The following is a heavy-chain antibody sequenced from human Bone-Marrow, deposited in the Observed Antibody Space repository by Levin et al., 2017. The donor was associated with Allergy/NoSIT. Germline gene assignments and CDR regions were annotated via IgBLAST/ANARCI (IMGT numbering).Heavy chain of an antibody. CDR1: GFTFSSYG. V-gene: IGHV3-30*18. CDR2: ISYDGSNK. D-gene: IGHD5-18*01. J-gene: IGHJ4*02. CDR3: AKISAGTAMADFDY. Sequence: GESLKISCAASGFTFSSYGMHWVRQAPGKGLEWVAVISYDGSNKYYADSVKGRFTISRDNSKNTLYLQMNSLRAEDTAVYYCAKISAGTAMADFDYWGQGTLVTVSS.